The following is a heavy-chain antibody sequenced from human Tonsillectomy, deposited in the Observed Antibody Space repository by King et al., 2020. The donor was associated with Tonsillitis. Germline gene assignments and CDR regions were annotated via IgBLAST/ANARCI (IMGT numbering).Heavy chain of an antibody. CDR2: ISYDGSNQ. J-gene: IGHJ6*02. Sequence: VQLVESGGGVVQPGRSLRLSCAASGFTFRNSAMHWVRQAPGKGLEWVAVISYDGSNQYHADAVKGRLTISRDNSKNTLYLQMNSLRAEDTAVYYCARGRVCGYMYGSYYHGMDVWGQGTTVTVSS. CDR1: GFTFRNSA. V-gene: IGHV3-30-3*01. CDR3: ARGRVCGYMYGSYYHGMDV. D-gene: IGHD5-18*01.